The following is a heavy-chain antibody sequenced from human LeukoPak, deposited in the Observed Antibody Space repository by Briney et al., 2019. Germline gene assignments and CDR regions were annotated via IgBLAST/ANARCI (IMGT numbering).Heavy chain of an antibody. V-gene: IGHV4-59*01. J-gene: IGHJ3*02. CDR3: ARDHYSGWSVWAGASDI. CDR2: IYYSGST. D-gene: IGHD6-19*01. Sequence: PSETLSLTCTVSGGSISSYYWSWIRQPPGKGLEWIGYIYYSGSTNYNPSLMSRVTISVDKSKNQFSLKLSSVTAADTAVYYRARDHYSGWSVWAGASDIWGQGTMVTVSS. CDR1: GGSISSYY.